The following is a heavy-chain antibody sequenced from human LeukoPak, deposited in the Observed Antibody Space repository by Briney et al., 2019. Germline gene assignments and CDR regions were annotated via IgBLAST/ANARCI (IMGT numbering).Heavy chain of an antibody. Sequence: GASVKVSCKASGYTFTGYYMHWVRQAPGRGLEWMGWINPNSGGTNYAQKFQGRVTMTRDTSISTAYMELSRLRSDDTAVYYCARGGLPSGATYYFDYWGQGTLVTVSS. CDR1: GYTFTGYY. D-gene: IGHD1-26*01. V-gene: IGHV1-2*02. J-gene: IGHJ4*02. CDR2: INPNSGGT. CDR3: ARGGLPSGATYYFDY.